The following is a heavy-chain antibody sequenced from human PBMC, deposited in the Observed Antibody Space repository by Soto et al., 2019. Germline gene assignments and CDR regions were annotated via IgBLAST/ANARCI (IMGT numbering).Heavy chain of an antibody. V-gene: IGHV1-18*01. Sequence: ASVKVSCKASGYTFTSYGITWVRQAPGQGLEWMGWISDYNGNTNYAQKFQDRVTMTTDTSTTTTYMELRSLRSDDTAVYYCARVTSGSFNFDYWGQGTPVTVSS. D-gene: IGHD1-26*01. J-gene: IGHJ4*02. CDR2: ISDYNGNT. CDR3: ARVTSGSFNFDY. CDR1: GYTFTSYG.